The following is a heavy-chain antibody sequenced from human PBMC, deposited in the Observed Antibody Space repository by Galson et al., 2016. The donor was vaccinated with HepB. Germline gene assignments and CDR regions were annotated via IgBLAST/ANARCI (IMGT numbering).Heavy chain of an antibody. Sequence: LRLSCAASGFPFNTYAMTWVHQAPGKGLEWVSGVSGHAGSTYYADSVKGRFAISRDNFKNTLYLQMNSLRADDTAVYYCAKANIIMVTLGVFLDTWGQGTLVTVSS. CDR1: GFPFNTYA. D-gene: IGHD2-15*01. J-gene: IGHJ1*01. CDR3: AKANIIMVTLGVFLDT. CDR2: VSGHAGST. V-gene: IGHV3-23*01.